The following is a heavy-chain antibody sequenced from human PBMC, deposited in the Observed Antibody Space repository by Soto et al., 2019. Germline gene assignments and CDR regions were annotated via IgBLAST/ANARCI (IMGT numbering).Heavy chain of an antibody. CDR2: IYYSGST. CDR3: ARGRGYSYGRQLDY. CDR1: GGSISSAGYY. J-gene: IGHJ4*02. D-gene: IGHD5-18*01. Sequence: NPSETLSLTCTVSGGSISSAGYYWSWIRQHPGKGLEWIGYIYYSGSTYYNPSLKSRVTISVDTSNNQFSLKLSSVTAADTAVYYCARGRGYSYGRQLDYWGQGALVTVSS. V-gene: IGHV4-31*03.